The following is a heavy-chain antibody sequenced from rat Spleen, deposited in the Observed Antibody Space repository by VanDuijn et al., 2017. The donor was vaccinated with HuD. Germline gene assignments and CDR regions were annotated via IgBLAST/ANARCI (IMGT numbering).Heavy chain of an antibody. Sequence: EVQLVESGGGLVQPGRSLKFSCAASGFTFGDYAMAWVRQAPKKGLEWVATISYDGSSTYYRDSVKGRFTISRDNAKSTLYLQMDSLRSEDTATYYCARLGSYIPFDYWGQGVMVTVSS. CDR1: GFTFGDYA. J-gene: IGHJ2*01. V-gene: IGHV5-17*01. D-gene: IGHD1-2*01. CDR2: ISYDGSST. CDR3: ARLGSYIPFDY.